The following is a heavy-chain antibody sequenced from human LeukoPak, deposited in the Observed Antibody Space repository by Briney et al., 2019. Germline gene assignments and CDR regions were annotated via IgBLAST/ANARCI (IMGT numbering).Heavy chain of an antibody. CDR3: ARDRTMGYYYCYYGMDV. J-gene: IGHJ6*02. CDR2: TYYRSKWYN. V-gene: IGHV6-1*01. D-gene: IGHD3-3*01. Sequence: SQTLSLTCAISGDSVSSNSAAWNWIRQSPSRGLEWLGRTYYRSKWYNDYAVSVKSRITINPDTSKNQLSLQLNSVTPEDTAVYYCARDRTMGYYYCYYGMDVWGQGTTVTVSS. CDR1: GDSVSSNSAA.